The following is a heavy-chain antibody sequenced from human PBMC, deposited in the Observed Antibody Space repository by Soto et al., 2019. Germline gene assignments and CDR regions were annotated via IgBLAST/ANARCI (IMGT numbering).Heavy chain of an antibody. Sequence: ASVKVSCKASGGTFSSYAISWVRQAPGQGLEWMGWINAGNGNTKYSQKFQGRVTITRDTSASTAYMELSSLRSEDTAVYYCASGSSGGSCSYYYYGMDVWGQGTTVTVSS. J-gene: IGHJ6*02. CDR2: INAGNGNT. CDR3: ASGSSGGSCSYYYYGMDV. CDR1: GGTFSSYA. D-gene: IGHD2-15*01. V-gene: IGHV1-3*01.